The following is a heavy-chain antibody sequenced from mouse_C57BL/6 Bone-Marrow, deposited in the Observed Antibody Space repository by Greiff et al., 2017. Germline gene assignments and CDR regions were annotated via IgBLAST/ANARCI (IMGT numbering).Heavy chain of an antibody. J-gene: IGHJ4*01. Sequence: QVQLKESGAELVRPGASVKLSCKASGYTFTDYYINWVKQRPGQGLEWIARIYPGSGNTYYNEKFKGKATLTAEKSSSTAYMQLSSLTSEDSAVYFCARDGYRGAMDYWGQGTSVTVSS. CDR1: GYTFTDYY. D-gene: IGHD2-3*01. CDR2: IYPGSGNT. V-gene: IGHV1-76*01. CDR3: ARDGYRGAMDY.